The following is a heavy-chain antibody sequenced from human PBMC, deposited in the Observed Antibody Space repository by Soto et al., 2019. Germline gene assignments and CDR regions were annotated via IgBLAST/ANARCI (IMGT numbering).Heavy chain of an antibody. CDR2: IYYSGST. Sequence: QVQLQESGPGLVKPSQTLSLTSTVSGGSISSGGYYWSWIRQHPGKGLEWLGYIYYSGSTYYNPSLKSRVTISVDTSKNQFALNMSYVTAADTAVYYCASSLGYDIFTLDYWGQGTLVTVSS. CDR1: GGSISSGGYY. D-gene: IGHD3-9*01. J-gene: IGHJ4*02. CDR3: ASSLGYDIFTLDY. V-gene: IGHV4-31*03.